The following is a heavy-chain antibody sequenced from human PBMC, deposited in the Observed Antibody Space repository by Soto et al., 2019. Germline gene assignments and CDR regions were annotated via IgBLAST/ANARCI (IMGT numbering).Heavy chain of an antibody. J-gene: IGHJ6*02. CDR1: GFTFSSYA. D-gene: IGHD3-10*01. CDR2: ISYDGSNK. Sequence: GGSLRLSCAASGFTFSSYAMHWVRQAPGKGLEWVAVISYDGSNKYYADSVKGRFTISRDNSKNTLYLQMNSLRAEDTAVYYCARDDNYLDYYGMDVWGQGTTVTVSS. V-gene: IGHV3-30-3*01. CDR3: ARDDNYLDYYGMDV.